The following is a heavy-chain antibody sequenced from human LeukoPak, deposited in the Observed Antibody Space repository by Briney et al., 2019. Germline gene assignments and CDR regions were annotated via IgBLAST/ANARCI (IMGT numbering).Heavy chain of an antibody. Sequence: SVKVSCKASGGTFSNYAINWVRQAPGQGLEWMGGIIPIFDTANYAQKFQGRVTITADESTSTAYMELSSLRSEDTAVYYCARGGHCSSTSCKQWFGIFWGQGTLVTVSS. CDR1: GGTFSNYA. D-gene: IGHD2-2*01. CDR3: ARGGHCSSTSCKQWFGIF. V-gene: IGHV1-69*13. J-gene: IGHJ4*02. CDR2: IIPIFDTA.